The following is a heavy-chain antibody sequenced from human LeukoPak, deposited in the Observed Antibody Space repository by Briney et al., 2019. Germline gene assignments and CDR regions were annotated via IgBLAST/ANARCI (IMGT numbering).Heavy chain of an antibody. J-gene: IGHJ5*02. V-gene: IGHV5-51*01. CDR2: IGPGDSDT. D-gene: IGHD5-18*01. CDR1: GYNFTSHW. Sequence: RGESLKISCKGSGYNFTSHWIAWVRQMPVKGLEWMGIIGPGDSDTRYSPSFQGQVTISADESISTAYLQWSSLKASDTAIYYCARRPKYSYAATGGDDWGFDPWGQGTLVTVSS. CDR3: ARRPKYSYAATGGDDWGFDP.